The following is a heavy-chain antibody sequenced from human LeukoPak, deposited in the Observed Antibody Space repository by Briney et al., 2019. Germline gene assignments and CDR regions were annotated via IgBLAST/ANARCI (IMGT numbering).Heavy chain of an antibody. CDR2: ISWNSGSI. V-gene: IGHV3-9*01. D-gene: IGHD3-9*01. CDR3: AKDGGAHYDILTGFDY. CDR1: GFTFDDYA. Sequence: GRSLRLSCAASGFTFDDYAMHWVRQAPGKGLEWVSGISWNSGSIGYADSVKGRFTISRDNAKNSLYLQMNSLRAEDTALYYCAKDGGAHYDILTGFDYWGQGTLVTVSS. J-gene: IGHJ4*02.